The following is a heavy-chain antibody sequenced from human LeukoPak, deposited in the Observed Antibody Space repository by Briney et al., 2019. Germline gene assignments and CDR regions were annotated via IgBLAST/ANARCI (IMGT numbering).Heavy chain of an antibody. CDR1: GGSFSSYY. J-gene: IGHJ4*02. CDR3: ARGSDYGDY. D-gene: IGHD3-3*01. Sequence: PSETLSLTCAVYGGSFSSYYWSWIRQPPGKGLEWIGEINHSGSTNYNPSLKSRVTISVDTSKNQFSLKLRSVTAADTAVYYCARGSDYGDYWGQGTLVTVSS. CDR2: INHSGST. V-gene: IGHV4-34*01.